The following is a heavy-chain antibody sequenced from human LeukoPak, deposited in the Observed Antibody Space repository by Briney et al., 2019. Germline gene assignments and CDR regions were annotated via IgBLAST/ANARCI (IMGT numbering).Heavy chain of an antibody. CDR3: AIDVEWLYYFDY. D-gene: IGHD5-12*01. V-gene: IGHV1-2*02. CDR1: GYTFTGYY. CDR2: INPNSGGT. J-gene: IGHJ4*02. Sequence: ASVKVSCKASGYTFTGYYMHWVRQAPGQGLEWMGWINPNSGGTNYAQKFQGRVTMTRDTSISTAYMELSRLRSDDTAVYYCAIDVEWLYYFDYWGQGTLVTVSS.